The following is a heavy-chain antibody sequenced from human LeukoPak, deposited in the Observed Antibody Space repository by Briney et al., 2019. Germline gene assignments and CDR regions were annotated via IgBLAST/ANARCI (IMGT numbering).Heavy chain of an antibody. Sequence: PGGSLRLSCAASGFTFEEYAMHWVRQAPGKGLEWVSGISWNSGAIAYADSVKGRFTVSRDNAEKSLYLQLNSLRTEDTALYYCAKNIFKLCALHFHGMDAWGQGTTVSVSS. CDR2: ISWNSGAI. J-gene: IGHJ6*02. CDR3: AKNIFKLCALHFHGMDA. D-gene: IGHD3-9*01. V-gene: IGHV3-9*01. CDR1: GFTFEEYA.